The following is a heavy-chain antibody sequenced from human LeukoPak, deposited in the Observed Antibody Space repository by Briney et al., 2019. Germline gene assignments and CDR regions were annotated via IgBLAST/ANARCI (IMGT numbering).Heavy chain of an antibody. Sequence: GGSLRLSCAASGFTFSSYEMNWVRQAPGKGLEWVSYISSSGSTTYYADSVKGRFTISRDNAKNSLYLQMNSLRAEDTALYYCAREQLVYYDAFDIWGQGTMVTVSS. CDR2: ISSSGSTT. D-gene: IGHD2-8*01. CDR1: GFTFSSYE. V-gene: IGHV3-48*03. CDR3: AREQLVYYDAFDI. J-gene: IGHJ3*02.